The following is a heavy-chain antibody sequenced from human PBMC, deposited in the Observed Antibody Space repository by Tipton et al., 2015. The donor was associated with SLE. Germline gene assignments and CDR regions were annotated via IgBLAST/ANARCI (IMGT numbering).Heavy chain of an antibody. CDR1: NYSISSGFY. CDR3: AKMRTNWYGIDV. V-gene: IGHV4-38-2*02. D-gene: IGHD6-13*01. Sequence: TLSLTCTVTNYSISSGFYWGWIRQPPGKRMEWIGNTYHSGRTYYNPSLRGRVTISVDTSKNHFSLRLSSVTAADTAVYYCAKMRTNWYGIDVWGQGTMVTVSS. CDR2: TYHSGRT. J-gene: IGHJ6*02.